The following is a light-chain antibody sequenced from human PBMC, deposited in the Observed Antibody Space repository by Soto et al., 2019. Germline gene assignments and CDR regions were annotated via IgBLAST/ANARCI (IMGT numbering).Light chain of an antibody. V-gene: IGLV1-40*01. CDR3: QSYDGSLGGSIL. CDR1: RSNIGAACY. Sequence: QAVVAQPPSMSGAPGQKITISCAGTRSNIGAACYVHWYQQFPGTAPKLLIYDTSNRPSGVPDRFSASRSGTSAYLVITGLQAHDEAVYYCQSYDGSLGGSILFGGGTQLTVL. J-gene: IGLJ2*01. CDR2: DTS.